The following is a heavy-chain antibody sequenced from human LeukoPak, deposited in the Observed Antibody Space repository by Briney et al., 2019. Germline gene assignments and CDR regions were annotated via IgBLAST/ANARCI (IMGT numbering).Heavy chain of an antibody. CDR2: IYPGDSDT. CDR3: ARQKVPNSGIADDAFDI. Sequence: GESLKISCKGSGYSFTSYWIGWVRQMPGKGLEWMGIIYPGDSDTRYSPSFQGQVTISADKSISTAYLQWSSLKASDTAMYYCARQKVPNSGIADDAFDIWGQGAMVTVSS. J-gene: IGHJ3*02. D-gene: IGHD6-13*01. V-gene: IGHV5-51*01. CDR1: GYSFTSYW.